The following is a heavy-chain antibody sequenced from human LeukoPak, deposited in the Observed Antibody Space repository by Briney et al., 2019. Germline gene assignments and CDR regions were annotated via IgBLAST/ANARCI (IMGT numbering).Heavy chain of an antibody. Sequence: GASVKVSCKASGYTFTGYYMHWARQAPGQGLEWMGWINPNSGGTNYAQKFQGRVTMTRDTSISTAYMELSRLRSDDTAVYYCAIVRGYSGYDYYDDPGYYYYYGMDVWGQGTTVTVSS. J-gene: IGHJ6*02. V-gene: IGHV1-2*02. D-gene: IGHD5-12*01. CDR2: INPNSGGT. CDR3: AIVRGYSGYDYYDDPGYYYYYGMDV. CDR1: GYTFTGYY.